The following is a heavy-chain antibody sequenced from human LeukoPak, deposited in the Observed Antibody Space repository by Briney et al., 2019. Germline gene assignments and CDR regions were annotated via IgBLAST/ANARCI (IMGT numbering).Heavy chain of an antibody. V-gene: IGHV3-30-3*01. CDR3: ARHHAASITIFGVDPLNWFDP. CDR1: GFTFSSYA. CDR2: ISYDGSNK. D-gene: IGHD3-3*01. Sequence: GRSLRLSCAASGFTFSSYAMHWVRQAPGKGLEWVAVISYDGSNKYYADSVKGRFTISRDNSKNTLYLQMNSLRAEDTAVYYCARHHAASITIFGVDPLNWFDPWGQGTLVTVSS. J-gene: IGHJ5*02.